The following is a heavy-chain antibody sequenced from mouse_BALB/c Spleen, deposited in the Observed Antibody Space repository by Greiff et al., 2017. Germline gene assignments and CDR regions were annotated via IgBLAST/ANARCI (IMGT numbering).Heavy chain of an antibody. J-gene: IGHJ3*01. CDR3: ASPRTGTSFAY. Sequence: VHVKQSGAELVKPGASVKLSCTASGFNIKDTYMHWVKQRPEQGLEWIGRIDPANGNTKYDPKFQGKATITADTSSNTAYLQLSSLTSEDTAVYYCASPRTGTSFAYWGQGTLVTVSA. CDR1: GFNIKDTY. CDR2: IDPANGNT. V-gene: IGHV14-3*02. D-gene: IGHD4-1*01.